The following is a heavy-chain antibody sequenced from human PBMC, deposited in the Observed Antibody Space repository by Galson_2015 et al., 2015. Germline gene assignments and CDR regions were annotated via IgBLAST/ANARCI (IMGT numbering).Heavy chain of an antibody. J-gene: IGHJ4*02. V-gene: IGHV5-51*01. CDR3: ARVRGADPLGFHY. Sequence: QSGAEVKKPGESLKISCKGSGYSFTNYWIGWVRQMPGKGLEWMGIIYPGDSDARYSPSFQGQVTIPADKSISTAYVQWSSLKASDTAMYYRARVRGADPLGFHYWGQGTLVTVPS. CDR2: IYPGDSDA. CDR1: GYSFTNYW. D-gene: IGHD3-16*01.